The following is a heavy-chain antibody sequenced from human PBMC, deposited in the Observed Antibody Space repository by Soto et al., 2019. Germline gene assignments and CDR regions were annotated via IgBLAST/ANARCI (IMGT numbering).Heavy chain of an antibody. J-gene: IGHJ4*02. V-gene: IGHV3-23*01. CDR1: GFTFSSYA. CDR3: AKGVVVTSIHIYFDY. CDR2: ISGSGGST. Sequence: GGSLRLSCAASGFTFSSYAMSWVRQAPGKGLEWVSAISGSGGSTYYADSVKGRFTISRDNSKNTLYLQMNSLRAEDTAVYYCAKGVVVTSIHIYFDYWGQGTLVTVSS. D-gene: IGHD2-21*02.